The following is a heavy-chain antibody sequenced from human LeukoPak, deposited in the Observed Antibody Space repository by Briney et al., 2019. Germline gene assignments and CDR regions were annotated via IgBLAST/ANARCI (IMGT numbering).Heavy chain of an antibody. CDR3: ASRGGYGARFDP. CDR2: IIPIFGTA. Sequence: SVKVSCKASGGTFSSYAISWVRQAPGQGLEWMGGIIPIFGTANYAQKFQGRVTITADESTSTAYMELSSLRSEDTAVYYCASRGGYGARFDPWGQGTLVTVSS. D-gene: IGHD4-17*01. V-gene: IGHV1-69*01. CDR1: GGTFSSYA. J-gene: IGHJ5*02.